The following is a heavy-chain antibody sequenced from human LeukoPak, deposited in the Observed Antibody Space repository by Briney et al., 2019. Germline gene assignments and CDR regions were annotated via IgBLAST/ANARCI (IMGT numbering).Heavy chain of an antibody. CDR1: GFTFSDYN. CDR3: ARGESRAYDSSGYYYY. Sequence: GGSLRLSCAASGFTFSDYNMNWVRQAPGKGLEWVSFISSSSSSIYYADSVKGRFTISRDNAKNPLYLQMNSLRAEDTAVYYCARGESRAYDSSGYYYYWGQGTLVTVSS. J-gene: IGHJ4*02. D-gene: IGHD3-22*01. CDR2: ISSSSSSI. V-gene: IGHV3-48*04.